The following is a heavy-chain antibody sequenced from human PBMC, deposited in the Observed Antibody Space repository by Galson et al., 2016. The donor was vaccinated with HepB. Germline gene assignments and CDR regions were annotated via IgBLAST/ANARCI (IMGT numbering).Heavy chain of an antibody. D-gene: IGHD1-1*01. CDR3: ARGGTGRLAYYYYGVDV. CDR1: GFTFRYFS. CDR2: ISDDGSSK. V-gene: IGHV3-30*04. J-gene: IGHJ6*02. Sequence: SLRLSCAASGFTFRYFSIHWVRQAPGKGLEWVTIISDDGSSKYYADSVKGRFTISRDNSKNTVNLQMNNLRTEDTAVYYCARGGTGRLAYYYYGVDVWGPGTRVTVSS.